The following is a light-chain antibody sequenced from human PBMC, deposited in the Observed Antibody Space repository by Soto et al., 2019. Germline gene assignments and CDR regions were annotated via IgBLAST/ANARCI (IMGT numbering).Light chain of an antibody. CDR1: SSDVGGYNY. J-gene: IGLJ2*01. Sequence: QSALTQPRSVSGSPGQSVTISCTGTSSDVGGYNYVSWYQQHPGKAPKLMIYDVSKRPSGVPDRFAGSKSGNTACLTISGLQVEDGADYYCRSYAGSSVVFGGGTTVTVL. CDR2: DVS. V-gene: IGLV2-11*01. CDR3: RSYAGSSVV.